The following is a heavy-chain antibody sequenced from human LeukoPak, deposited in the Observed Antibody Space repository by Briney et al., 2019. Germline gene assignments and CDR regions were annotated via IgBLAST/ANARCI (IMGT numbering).Heavy chain of an antibody. D-gene: IGHD3-3*01. CDR1: GFTFSSYA. CDR2: ISGSGGST. V-gene: IGHV3-23*01. J-gene: IGHJ4*02. Sequence: GGSLRLSCAASGFTFSSYAMSWVRQAPGKGLEWVSAISGSGGSTYYADSVKGRFTISRDNSKNTLYLQMNSLRAEDTAVYYCAKAPGVLRFLEGDPSPLYFDYWGQGTLVTVSS. CDR3: AKAPGVLRFLEGDPSPLYFDY.